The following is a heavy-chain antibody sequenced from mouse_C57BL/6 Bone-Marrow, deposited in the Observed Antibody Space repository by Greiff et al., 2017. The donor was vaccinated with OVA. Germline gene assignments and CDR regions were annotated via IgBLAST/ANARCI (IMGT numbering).Heavy chain of an antibody. V-gene: IGHV12-3*01. CDR3: AGDITGTRYFDV. CDR1: GFPITSGYY. Sequence: QVQLKQSGPGLVKPSQSLFLTCSITGFPITSGYYWIWIRQSPGKPLEWMGYITHSGETFYNPSLQSPISITRETSKNQFFLQLNSVTTEDTAMYYCAGDITGTRYFDVWGTGTTVTVSS. D-gene: IGHD4-1*01. J-gene: IGHJ1*03. CDR2: ITHSGET.